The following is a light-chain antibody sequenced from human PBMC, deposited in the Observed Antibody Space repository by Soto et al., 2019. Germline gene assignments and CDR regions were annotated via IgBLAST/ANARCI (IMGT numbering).Light chain of an antibody. CDR2: GAS. V-gene: IGKV3-20*01. Sequence: EIVLTQSPGTLSLSPGERATLSCRASQSVSSNYLAWYQRKPGQAPRLLIYGASSRAIDIPNRFSGSGSGTDFPLTITRLEPEDFAVYYCQQYGSSPPTFGQGTKVDI. CDR1: QSVSSNY. CDR3: QQYGSSPPT. J-gene: IGKJ1*01.